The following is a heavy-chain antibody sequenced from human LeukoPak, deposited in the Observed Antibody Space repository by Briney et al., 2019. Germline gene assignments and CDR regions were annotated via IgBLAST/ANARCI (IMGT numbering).Heavy chain of an antibody. V-gene: IGHV3-21*01. CDR2: ISSSSSYI. D-gene: IGHD3-22*01. J-gene: IGHJ3*02. CDR3: ARAAWGQYYYDSENDAFDI. CDR1: GFTFSSYS. Sequence: PGGSLRLSCAASGFTFSSYSMNWVRQAPGKGLEGVSSISSSSSYIYYADSVKGRFTISRDNAKNSLYLQMNSLRAEDTAVYYCARAAWGQYYYDSENDAFDIWGQGTMVTVSS.